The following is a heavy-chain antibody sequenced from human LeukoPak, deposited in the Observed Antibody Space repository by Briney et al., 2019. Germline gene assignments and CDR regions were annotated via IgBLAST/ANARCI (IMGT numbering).Heavy chain of an antibody. J-gene: IGHJ6*02. CDR1: GYTFTSYG. V-gene: IGHV1-18*01. CDR2: ISAYNGNT. D-gene: IGHD3-10*01. Sequence: ASVKVSCKASGYTFTSYGISWVRQAPGQGLEWMGWISAYNGNTNYAQKLQGRVTMTTDTSTSTAYMELRSLRSDDTAVYYCARIQVNWYGEVTPLSPPNYSMDVWGQGTTVIVSS. CDR3: ARIQVNWYGEVTPLSPPNYSMDV.